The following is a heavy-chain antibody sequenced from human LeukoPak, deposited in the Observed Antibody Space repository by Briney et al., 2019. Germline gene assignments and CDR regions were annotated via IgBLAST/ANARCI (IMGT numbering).Heavy chain of an antibody. D-gene: IGHD3-16*01. J-gene: IGHJ4*02. V-gene: IGHV3-74*01. CDR1: GFIFTDYW. Sequence: GGSMRLSCAASGFIFTDYWMHWVRQGPGKELVWLARISGDGRGTTYADSVKGRFTVSTDNAKNSLYLQMTSLRAEDTAVYYCASSWGSAIDFWGQGTLVTVSS. CDR3: ASSWGSAIDF. CDR2: ISGDGRGT.